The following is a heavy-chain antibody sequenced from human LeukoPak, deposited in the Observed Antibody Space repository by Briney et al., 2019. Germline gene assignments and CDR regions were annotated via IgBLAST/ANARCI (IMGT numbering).Heavy chain of an antibody. CDR1: GGSISSGGYS. V-gene: IGHV4-31*03. CDR3: AREPGRDWFDP. CDR2: IYYSGST. J-gene: IGHJ5*02. Sequence: SETLSLTCTVSGGSISSGGYSWSWIRQHPGKGLEWIGYIYYSGSTYYNPSLKSRVTISVDTSKNQFSLKLSSVTAADTAVYYCAREPGRDWFDPWGQGTLVTVSS.